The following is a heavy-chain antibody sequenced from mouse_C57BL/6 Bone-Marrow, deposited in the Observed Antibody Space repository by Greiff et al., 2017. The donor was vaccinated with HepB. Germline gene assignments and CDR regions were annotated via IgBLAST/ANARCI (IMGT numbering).Heavy chain of an antibody. J-gene: IGHJ4*01. CDR2: IDPSDSET. Sequence: QVQLQQPGAELVRPGSSVKLSCKASGYTFTSYWMHWVKQRPIQGLEWIGNIDPSDSETHYNQKFKDKATLTVDKSSSTAYMQLSSLTSEDSAVYYCERSEGLLSYYYAMDYWGQGTSVTVSS. V-gene: IGHV1-52*01. D-gene: IGHD2-12*01. CDR1: GYTFTSYW. CDR3: ERSEGLLSYYYAMDY.